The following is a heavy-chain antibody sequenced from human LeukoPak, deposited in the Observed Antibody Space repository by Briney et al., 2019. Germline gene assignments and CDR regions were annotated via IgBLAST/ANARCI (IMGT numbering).Heavy chain of an antibody. CDR1: GGSISSGSYY. Sequence: PSQTLSLTCTVSGGSISSGSYYWSWIRQPAGKGLEWIGRIYTSGSTNYNPSLKSRVTISVDTSKNQFSLKLSSVTAADTAVYYCARFRVTAPFDYWGQGTLVTVSS. CDR2: IYTSGST. V-gene: IGHV4-61*02. J-gene: IGHJ4*02. CDR3: ARFRVTAPFDY. D-gene: IGHD3-10*01.